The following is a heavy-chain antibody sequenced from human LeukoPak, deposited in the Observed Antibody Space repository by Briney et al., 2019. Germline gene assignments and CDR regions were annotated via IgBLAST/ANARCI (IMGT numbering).Heavy chain of an antibody. Sequence: NPGGSLRLSCAASGFTFSSYSMNWVRQAPGKGLEWVSSISSSSSYIYYADSVKGRFTISRDNAKNSLYLQMNSLRAEDTAVYYCARDRNWNYYYYGLDVWGQGTTVTVSS. CDR3: ARDRNWNYYYYGLDV. D-gene: IGHD1-1*01. V-gene: IGHV3-21*01. CDR2: ISSSSSYI. J-gene: IGHJ6*02. CDR1: GFTFSSYS.